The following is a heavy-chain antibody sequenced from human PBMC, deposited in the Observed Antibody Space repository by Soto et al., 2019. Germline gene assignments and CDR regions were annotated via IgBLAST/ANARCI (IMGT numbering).Heavy chain of an antibody. D-gene: IGHD3-10*01. J-gene: IGHJ6*02. CDR2: IRSSGSGA. CDR3: AGGSGSYSWGYYYYGMDV. CDR1: GFTFSNYE. V-gene: IGHV3-48*03. Sequence: EVQLVESGGGLVQPGGSLRLSCAASGFTFSNYEMNWVRQAPGKGLEWVAHIRSSGSGAYYADSVKGRFTISRDNAKNSLHLQVSSLRAEDTAVYYCAGGSGSYSWGYYYYGMDVWGQGTTVTVSS.